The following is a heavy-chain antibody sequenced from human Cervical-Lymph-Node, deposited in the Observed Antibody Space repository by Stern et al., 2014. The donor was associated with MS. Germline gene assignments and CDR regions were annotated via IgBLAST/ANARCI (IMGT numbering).Heavy chain of an antibody. CDR2: ISSGGSNI. D-gene: IGHD4-23*01. Sequence: EVQLVESGGGLVKPGGSLRLSCAASGFTFSSYSMNLVRQAPGKGLAWVASISSGGSNIYYADSLKCRFTISRDNAKNSLYLQMNSLRAEDTAVYYCARGRGGNYRYYFDYWGQGTLVTVSS. CDR1: GFTFSSYS. V-gene: IGHV3-21*01. CDR3: ARGRGGNYRYYFDY. J-gene: IGHJ4*02.